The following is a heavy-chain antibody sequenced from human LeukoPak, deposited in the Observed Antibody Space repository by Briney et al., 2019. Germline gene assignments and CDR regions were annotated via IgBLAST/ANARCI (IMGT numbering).Heavy chain of an antibody. D-gene: IGHD2-21*02. CDR2: IWYDGSNK. Sequence: AGGSLRLSCAASGFTFSSYAMHWVRQAPGKGLEWVAVIWYDGSNKYYGDSVKGRFTISRDNSKNTVYLQMNSLRAEDTGVYYCAGDRLEAVTDDDYFDYWGQGTLVTVSS. V-gene: IGHV3-33*08. J-gene: IGHJ4*02. CDR1: GFTFSSYA. CDR3: AGDRLEAVTDDDYFDY.